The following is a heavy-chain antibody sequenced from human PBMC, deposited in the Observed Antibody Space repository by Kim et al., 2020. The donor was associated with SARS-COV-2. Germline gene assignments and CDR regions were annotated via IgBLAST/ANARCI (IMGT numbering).Heavy chain of an antibody. V-gene: IGHV4-30-2*04. D-gene: IGHD3-22*01. CDR3: AGLAVVDSSGYYNY. J-gene: IGHJ4*02. Sequence: NPSLKSRVTISVDTSKNQFSLKLSSVTAADTAVYYCAGLAVVDSSGYYNYWGQGTLVTVSS.